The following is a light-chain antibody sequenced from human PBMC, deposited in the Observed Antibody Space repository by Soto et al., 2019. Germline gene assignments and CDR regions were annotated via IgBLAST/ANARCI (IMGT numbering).Light chain of an antibody. CDR3: QQRRSWPPTIT. Sequence: EIVLTQSPVTLSLSPGERATLSCRASQSVSSYLAWYQQRPGQAPRLLIYDASNRATGIPARFSGSGSGTDFTLTISRLEPEDFAVYYCQQRRSWPPTITFGQGTRLEI. CDR2: DAS. CDR1: QSVSSY. V-gene: IGKV3-11*01. J-gene: IGKJ5*01.